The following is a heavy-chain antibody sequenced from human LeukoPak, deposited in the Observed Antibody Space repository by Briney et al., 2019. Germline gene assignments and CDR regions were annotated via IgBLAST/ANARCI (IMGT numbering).Heavy chain of an antibody. D-gene: IGHD6-13*01. CDR1: GFTFSSYW. CDR2: INSDGSST. Sequence: PGGSLRLSCAASGFTFSSYWMHWVRQPPGKGLVWVSRINSDGSSTNYAGSVKGRFTISRDNAKNTLYLQMNSLRAEDTAVYYCAREKKIAAAGIYYYMDVWGKGTTVTVSS. CDR3: AREKKIAAAGIYYYMDV. V-gene: IGHV3-74*01. J-gene: IGHJ6*03.